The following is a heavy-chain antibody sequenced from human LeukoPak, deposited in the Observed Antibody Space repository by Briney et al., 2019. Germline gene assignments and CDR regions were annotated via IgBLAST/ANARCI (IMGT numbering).Heavy chain of an antibody. J-gene: IGHJ5*02. D-gene: IGHD3-3*01. V-gene: IGHV1-2*02. CDR1: GYTFTGYY. CDR3: ARGRYYDFWSGDNDWFGP. CDR2: INPNSGGT. Sequence: GASVKVSCKASGYTFTGYYMHWVRQAPGQGLEWMGWINPNSGGTNYAQKFQGRVTITRDTSISTAYMELSRLRSDDTAVYGCARGRYYDFWSGDNDWFGPWGQGTLVIVSS.